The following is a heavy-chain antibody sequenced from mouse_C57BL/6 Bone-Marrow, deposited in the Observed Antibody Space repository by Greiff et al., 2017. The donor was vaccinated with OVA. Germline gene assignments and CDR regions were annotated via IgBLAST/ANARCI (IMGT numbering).Heavy chain of an antibody. V-gene: IGHV5-17*01. CDR2: FSCGSYTI. J-gene: IGHJ4*01. D-gene: IGHD3-2*02. Sequence: AESGGGLVKPGGSLKLSCAVSGLTFSVHGIHWVPQASEKGLEWVAYFSCGSYTIYYSDIVKGRFTISRDNAKNTLFLQMTSLRSEDTAMYDCERRAQATFYAMDYWGQGTSVTVSS. CDR1: GLTFSVHG. CDR3: ERRAQATFYAMDY.